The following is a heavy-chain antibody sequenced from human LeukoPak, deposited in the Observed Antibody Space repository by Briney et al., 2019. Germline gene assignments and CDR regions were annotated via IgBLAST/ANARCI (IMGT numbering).Heavy chain of an antibody. CDR1: GGSFSGYY. V-gene: IGHV4-34*01. D-gene: IGHD5-24*01. J-gene: IGHJ4*02. CDR2: INHSGST. Sequence: SETLSLTCAVYGGSFSGYYWSWIRQPPGKGLEWIGEINHSGSTNYNPSLKSRVTISVDTSKNQFSLKLSSVTAADTAVHYCARGMRDYSNYVGPVEMATTAIDYWGQGTLVTVSS. CDR3: ARGMRDYSNYVGPVEMATTAIDY.